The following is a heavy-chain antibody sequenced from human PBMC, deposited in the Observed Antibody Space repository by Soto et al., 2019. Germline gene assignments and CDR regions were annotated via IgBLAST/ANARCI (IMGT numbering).Heavy chain of an antibody. Sequence: EVQLVESGGGLVQPGGSLKLSCAASGFTFSGSAMHWVRQASGKGLEWVGRIRSKANSYATAYAASVKGRFTISRDDSKNTAYLQMNSLKTEDTAVYYCALRRGADAIIDYWGQGTLVTVSS. J-gene: IGHJ4*02. D-gene: IGHD2-2*01. CDR3: ALRRGADAIIDY. CDR1: GFTFSGSA. V-gene: IGHV3-73*01. CDR2: IRSKANSYAT.